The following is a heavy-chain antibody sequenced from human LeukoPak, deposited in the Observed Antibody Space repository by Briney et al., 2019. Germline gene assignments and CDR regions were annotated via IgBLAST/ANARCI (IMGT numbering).Heavy chain of an antibody. V-gene: IGHV4-59*01. CDR3: ARDDPAGY. J-gene: IGHJ4*02. CDR2: IYYSGST. Sequence: SETLSLTCTVSGGSISSYYWSWIRQPPGKGLEWIGYIYYSGSTNYNPSLKSRVIISVDTSKNQFSLKLSSVTAADTAVYYCARDDPAGYWGQGTLVTVSS. CDR1: GGSISSYY.